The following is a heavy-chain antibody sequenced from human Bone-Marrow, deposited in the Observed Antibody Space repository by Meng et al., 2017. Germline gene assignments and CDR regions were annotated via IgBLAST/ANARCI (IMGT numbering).Heavy chain of an antibody. CDR3: AREPGPRVGWFDP. CDR1: GGTFSSYA. J-gene: IGHJ5*02. V-gene: IGHV1-69*01. CDR2: IIPIFGTA. Sequence: GQLVRCGAGVKKPGSWVKVSCKASGGTFSSYAISWVRQAPGQGLEWMGGIIPIFGTANYAQKFQGRVTITADESTSTAYMELSSLRSEDTAVYYCAREPGPRVGWFDPWGQGTLVTVSS. D-gene: IGHD1-26*01.